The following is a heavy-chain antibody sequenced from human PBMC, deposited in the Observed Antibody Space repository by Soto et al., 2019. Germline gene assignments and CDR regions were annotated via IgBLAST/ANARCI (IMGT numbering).Heavy chain of an antibody. Sequence: QVQLQESGPGLVKPSQTLSLTCTVSGDSVSSSSYYWSWIRQHPGQGLEWIVYIHHSGTTYYNPCIKSRITLSVDTSKNHFSLRLSSVTAAVTAVYYLASGLGYKSWGQGTLVNVSS. V-gene: IGHV4-31*06. CDR3: ASGLGYKS. CDR1: GDSVSSSSYY. CDR2: IHHSGTT. J-gene: IGHJ5*02. D-gene: IGHD5-12*01.